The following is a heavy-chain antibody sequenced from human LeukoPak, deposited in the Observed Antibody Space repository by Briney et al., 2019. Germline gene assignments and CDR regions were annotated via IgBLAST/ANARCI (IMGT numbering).Heavy chain of an antibody. D-gene: IGHD2-2*01. CDR2: ISSSSSYI. Sequence: GGSLGLSCAASGFTFSSYSMNWVRQAPGKGLEWVSSISSSSSYIYYADSVKGRFTISRDNSKNTLYLQMNSLRAEDTAVYYCAKLGDIVVVPAAGWFDPWGQGTLVTVSS. J-gene: IGHJ5*02. CDR1: GFTFSSYS. V-gene: IGHV3-21*04. CDR3: AKLGDIVVVPAAGWFDP.